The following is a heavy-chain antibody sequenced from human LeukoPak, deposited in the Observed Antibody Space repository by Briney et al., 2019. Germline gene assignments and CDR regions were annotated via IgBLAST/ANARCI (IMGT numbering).Heavy chain of an antibody. V-gene: IGHV4-39*07. J-gene: IGHJ4*02. CDR3: ARARGTRRITMVRGAAIPSQIDY. D-gene: IGHD3-10*01. Sequence: PSETLSLTCTVSGGSISSSSYYWGWIRQPPGKGLEWIGSIYYSGSTNYSPSLKTRVTISVDRSKNQFSLKLSSVTAADTAVYYCARARGTRRITMVRGAAIPSQIDYWGQGTLVTVSS. CDR2: IYYSGST. CDR1: GGSISSSSYY.